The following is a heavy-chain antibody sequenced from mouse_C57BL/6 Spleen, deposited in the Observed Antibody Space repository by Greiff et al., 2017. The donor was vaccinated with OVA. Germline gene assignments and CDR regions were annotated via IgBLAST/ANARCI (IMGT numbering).Heavy chain of an antibody. Sequence: EVQRVESGGGLVKPGGSLKLSCAASGFTFSDYGMHWVRQAPEKGLEWVAYISSGSSTIYYADTVKGRFTISRDNAKNTLFLQMTSLRSEDTAMYYCARPFYYDYDWYFDVWGTGTTVTVSS. CDR3: ARPFYYDYDWYFDV. J-gene: IGHJ1*03. D-gene: IGHD2-4*01. V-gene: IGHV5-17*01. CDR2: ISSGSSTI. CDR1: GFTFSDYG.